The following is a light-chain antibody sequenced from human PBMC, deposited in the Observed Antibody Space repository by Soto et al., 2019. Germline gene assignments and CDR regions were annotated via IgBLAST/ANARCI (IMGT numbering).Light chain of an antibody. Sequence: EIVMTQSPATLSVSPGERATLSCRASQSVSSNLAWYQQKPGQAPRLLIYGASTRATGIPARFSGSASGTEFTLTVSSLQSEDFAVYYCQQYNNLPPGTFGQGTKLEIK. V-gene: IGKV3-15*01. CDR2: GAS. CDR1: QSVSSN. CDR3: QQYNNLPPGT. J-gene: IGKJ2*01.